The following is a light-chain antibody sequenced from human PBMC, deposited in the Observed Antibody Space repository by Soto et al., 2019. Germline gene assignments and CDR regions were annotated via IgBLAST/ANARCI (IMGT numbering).Light chain of an antibody. Sequence: QSALTQPASVSGSPGQSITISCTGTSSDVGGYNYVSWYQQHPGKAHKLMIYDVSNRPSGVSNRFSGSKSGNTASLTISGIQAEDEADYYCSSYTSSSSYVFGTGTKVTVL. CDR3: SSYTSSSSYV. J-gene: IGLJ1*01. CDR2: DVS. CDR1: SSDVGGYNY. V-gene: IGLV2-14*01.